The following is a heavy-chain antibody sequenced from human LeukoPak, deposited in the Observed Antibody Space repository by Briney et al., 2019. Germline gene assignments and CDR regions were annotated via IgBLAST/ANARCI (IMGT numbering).Heavy chain of an antibody. D-gene: IGHD3/OR15-3a*01. CDR2: MNPNSGNT. J-gene: IGHJ6*03. Sequence: ASVKVSCKASGYTFTSYDNNWVRQATGQGVEWMGWMNPNSGNTGYAQKFQGRVTMTKNTSITTANMELSSLRSEDTAVYYCARALSWTTESYYYMDVWGKGTTVTVSS. CDR3: ARALSWTTESYYYMDV. CDR1: GYTFTSYD. V-gene: IGHV1-8*01.